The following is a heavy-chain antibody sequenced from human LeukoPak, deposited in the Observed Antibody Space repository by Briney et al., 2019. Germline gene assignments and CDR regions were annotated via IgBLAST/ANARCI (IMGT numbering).Heavy chain of an antibody. D-gene: IGHD4-23*01. CDR3: ARNRGWQQFDY. CDR1: GFTFSDYW. J-gene: IGHJ4*02. V-gene: IGHV3-7*01. Sequence: GGSLRLSCAASGFTFSDYWIDWVRQAPGKGREWVANIKQDGSEKNYLDSVKGRFTISRDNAKNSLYLQMNNLRAEDTAVYYCARNRGWQQFDYWGQGTLVTVSS. CDR2: IKQDGSEK.